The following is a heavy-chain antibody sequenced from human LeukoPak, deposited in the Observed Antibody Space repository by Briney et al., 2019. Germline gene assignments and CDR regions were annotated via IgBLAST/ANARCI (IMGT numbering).Heavy chain of an antibody. CDR2: IYYSGST. Sequence: PSDTLSLTCTVSGGSISSSSYYWGWIRQPPGKGLEWIGSIYYSGSTYYNPSLKSRVTISVDTSKNQFSLKLSSVTAADTAVYYCARERYSSGCPDYWGQGTLVTASS. CDR3: ARERYSSGCPDY. V-gene: IGHV4-39*02. D-gene: IGHD6-19*01. CDR1: GGSISSSSYY. J-gene: IGHJ4*02.